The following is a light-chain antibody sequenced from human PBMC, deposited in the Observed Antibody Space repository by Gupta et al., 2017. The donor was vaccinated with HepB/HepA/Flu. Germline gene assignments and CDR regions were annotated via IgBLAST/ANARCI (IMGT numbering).Light chain of an antibody. V-gene: IGLV2-14*03. CDR2: DVG. CDR1: TSDVGRYNY. J-gene: IGLJ2*01. CDR3: SSYTGSSPLVV. Sequence: QSALTQPASVSGSPGQSLAISCTGSTSDVGRYNYVSWYQQHPGKAPKLIISDVGNRPLGVSDRFSGAKSGNTASLIISGLQAEDEADYYCSSYTGSSPLVVFGGGTKLTVL.